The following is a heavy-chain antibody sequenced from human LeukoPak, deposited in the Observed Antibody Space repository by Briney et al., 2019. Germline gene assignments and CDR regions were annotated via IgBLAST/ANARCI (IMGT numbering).Heavy chain of an antibody. D-gene: IGHD3-22*01. CDR3: ARVRDYYDSSGLFDY. CDR1: GYTFTSYG. CDR2: ISAYNCNT. J-gene: IGHJ4*02. Sequence: ASVKVSCKASGYTFTSYGISWVRQAPGQGLEWMGGISAYNCNTNYAQKLQGRVTMTTDTSTSTAYMELRSLSSDDTAVYHCARVRDYYDSSGLFDYWGQGTLVTVSS. V-gene: IGHV1-18*01.